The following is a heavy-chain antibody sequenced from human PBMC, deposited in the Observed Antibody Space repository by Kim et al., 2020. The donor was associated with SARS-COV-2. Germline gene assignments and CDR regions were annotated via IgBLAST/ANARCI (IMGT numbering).Heavy chain of an antibody. V-gene: IGHV3-30-3*01. CDR1: GFTFSSYA. Sequence: GGSLRLSCAASGFTFSSYAMHWVRQAPGKGLEWVAVISYDGSNKYYADSVKGRFTISRDNSKNTLYLQMNSLRAEDTAVYYCASKWELLDYWGQGTLVTVSS. CDR2: ISYDGSNK. J-gene: IGHJ4*02. CDR3: ASKWELLDY. D-gene: IGHD1-26*01.